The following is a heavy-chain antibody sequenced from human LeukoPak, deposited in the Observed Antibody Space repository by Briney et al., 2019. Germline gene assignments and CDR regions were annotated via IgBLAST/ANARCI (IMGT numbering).Heavy chain of an antibody. D-gene: IGHD2-2*01. CDR1: GYTFTGYY. CDR3: ARDVGEYCSSVSCYASDY. J-gene: IGHJ4*02. CDR2: INPNSGGT. Sequence: ASVKVSCKASGYTFTGYYIHWVRQSPGQGLEWMAWINPNSGGTNYAQKFQGRVTTTRDTSISTAYMELSRLRSDDTAVYYCARDVGEYCSSVSCYASDYWGQGTLVTVSS. V-gene: IGHV1-2*02.